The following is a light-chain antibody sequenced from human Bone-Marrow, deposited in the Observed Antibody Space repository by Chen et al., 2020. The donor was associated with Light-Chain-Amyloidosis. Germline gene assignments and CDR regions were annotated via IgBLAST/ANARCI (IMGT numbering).Light chain of an antibody. J-gene: IGKJ1*01. V-gene: IGKV3-11*01. CDR3: QQRSNWPS. CDR2: AAS. CDR1: ESVSSF. Sequence: EVVLTQSPATLSLSPGERATLSCRASESVSSFLAWYQQKPGQAPRLLIYAASNRATGIPARFSGSGSGTDFTLTISSLEPEDFAVYYCQQRSNWPSLGQGTKVEIK.